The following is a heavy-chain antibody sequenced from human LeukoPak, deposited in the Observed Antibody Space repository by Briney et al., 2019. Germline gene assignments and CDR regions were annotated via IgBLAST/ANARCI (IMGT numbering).Heavy chain of an antibody. CDR2: ISSSRKYI. CDR1: GFTFSSYS. CDR3: ASGYSSGWYPFDF. V-gene: IGHV3-21*01. D-gene: IGHD6-19*01. J-gene: IGHJ4*02. Sequence: GGSLRLSCAASGFTFSSYSMNWVRQAPGKGLEWVSSISSSRKYIYYADSVKGRFTISRDNAKNSLYLHMNSLRAEDTALYHCASGYSSGWYPFDFWGRGSLV.